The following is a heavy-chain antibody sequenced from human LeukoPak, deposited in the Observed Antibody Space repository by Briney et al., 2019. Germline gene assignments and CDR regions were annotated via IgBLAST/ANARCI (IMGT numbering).Heavy chain of an antibody. D-gene: IGHD3-10*01. CDR3: ARHFLWFGELMAFDY. CDR1: GGSISSYY. Sequence: SETLSLTCTVSGGSISSYYWSWIRQPPGKGLEWIGYIYYSGSTNYTPSLESRVTISVDTSKNQFSLKLSSVTAADTAVYYCARHFLWFGELMAFDYWGQGTLVTVSS. CDR2: IYYSGST. V-gene: IGHV4-59*08. J-gene: IGHJ4*02.